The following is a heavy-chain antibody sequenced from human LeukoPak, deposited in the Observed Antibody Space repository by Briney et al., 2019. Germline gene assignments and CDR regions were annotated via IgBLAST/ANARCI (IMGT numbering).Heavy chain of an antibody. CDR2: INHSGST. D-gene: IGHD5-18*01. Sequence: SETLSLTCAVYGGSFSGYYWSWIRQPPGKGLEWVGEINHSGSTNYNPSLKSRVTISVDTSKNQFSLKLSSVTAADTAVYYCAGGYSYGIHDYWGQGTLVPVSS. CDR1: GGSFSGYY. CDR3: AGGYSYGIHDY. V-gene: IGHV4-34*01. J-gene: IGHJ4*02.